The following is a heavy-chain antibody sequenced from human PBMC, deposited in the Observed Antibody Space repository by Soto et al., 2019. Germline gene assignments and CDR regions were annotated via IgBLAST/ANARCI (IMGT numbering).Heavy chain of an antibody. D-gene: IGHD7-27*01. V-gene: IGHV3-48*03. CDR3: ARELGGPLYYFDY. CDR1: GFTFSSYE. Sequence: GGSLRLSCAASGFTFSSYEMNWVRQAPGKGLEWVSYISSSGSTIYYADSVKGRFTISRDNAKNSLYLQMNSLRAEDTAVYYCARELGGPLYYFDYWGQGTLVTVSS. J-gene: IGHJ4*02. CDR2: ISSSGSTI.